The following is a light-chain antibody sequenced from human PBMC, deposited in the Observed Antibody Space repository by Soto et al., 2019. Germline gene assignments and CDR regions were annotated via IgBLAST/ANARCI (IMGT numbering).Light chain of an antibody. CDR2: GAS. CDR1: QSVSSSF. V-gene: IGKV3-20*01. Sequence: EIVLTQSPGTLSLSLGERATLSCRASQSVSSSFLAWYQQKPGQAPRLLIYGASSRASGIPDRFSGSGSGTDFTLTISRLEPEDFAVYYCQQYVSSPRTFGQGTKVEIK. CDR3: QQYVSSPRT. J-gene: IGKJ1*01.